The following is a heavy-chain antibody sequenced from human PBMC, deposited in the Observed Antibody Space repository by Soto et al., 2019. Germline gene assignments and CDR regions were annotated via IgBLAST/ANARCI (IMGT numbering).Heavy chain of an antibody. CDR1: GYSFTRYG. V-gene: IGHV1-18*01. D-gene: IGHD3-16*01. CDR2: INAYNGNT. Sequence: QDQLVQSGAEVKNPGASVKVSCKDYGYSFTRYGIGWARQAPGQGLEWMGWINAYNGNTNYAQNLQGRLTLTTDTSTTTAYMELKSLRSNDTAIYYCAMVDVYVTPSPQDVWGQGTTVTVSS. CDR3: AMVDVYVTPSPQDV. J-gene: IGHJ6*02.